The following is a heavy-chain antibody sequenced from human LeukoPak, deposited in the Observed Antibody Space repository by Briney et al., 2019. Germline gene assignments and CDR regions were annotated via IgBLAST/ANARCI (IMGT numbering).Heavy chain of an antibody. CDR2: VDTVGSST. J-gene: IGHJ4*02. V-gene: IGHV3-74*01. CDR3: ARDDTPDYDFWSGYPVFDY. D-gene: IGHD3-3*01. CDR1: GFIFSNYW. Sequence: GGSLRLSCAASGFIFSNYWMQWARQAPGKGLVWVSRVDTVGSSTDYADSVKGRFTISRDNAKNSLYLQMNSLRAEDTAVYYCARDDTPDYDFWSGYPVFDYWGQGTLVTVSS.